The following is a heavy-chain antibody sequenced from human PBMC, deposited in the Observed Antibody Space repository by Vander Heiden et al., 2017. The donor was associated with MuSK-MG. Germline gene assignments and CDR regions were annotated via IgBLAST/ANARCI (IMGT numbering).Heavy chain of an antibody. CDR3: AKDKGGATFYYGMDV. Sequence: EVQLVESGGVVVQPGGSLRLPCAASGFTFDDYAMHWVRQAPGKGLEWVSLISWDGGSTYYADSVKGRFTISRDNSKNSLYLQMNSLRAEDTALYYCAKDKGGATFYYGMDVWGQGTTVTVSS. CDR1: GFTFDDYA. CDR2: ISWDGGST. J-gene: IGHJ6*02. V-gene: IGHV3-43D*03. D-gene: IGHD1-26*01.